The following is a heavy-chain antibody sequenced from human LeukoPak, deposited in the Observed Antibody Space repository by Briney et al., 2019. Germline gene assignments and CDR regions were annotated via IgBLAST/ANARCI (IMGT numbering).Heavy chain of an antibody. J-gene: IGHJ5*02. D-gene: IGHD3-22*01. CDR1: GFTFSSYA. CDR3: ARGGYYDSSGPLQWFDP. Sequence: GGSLRLSCAASGFTFSSYAMHWVRQAPGKGLEWVAVISYDGSNKYYADSVKSRFTISRDNSKNTLYLQMNSLRAEDTAVYYCARGGYYDSSGPLQWFDPWGQGTLVTVSS. CDR2: ISYDGSNK. V-gene: IGHV3-30-3*01.